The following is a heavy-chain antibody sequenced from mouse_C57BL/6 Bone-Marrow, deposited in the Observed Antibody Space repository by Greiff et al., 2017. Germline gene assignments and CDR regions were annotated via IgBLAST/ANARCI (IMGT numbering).Heavy chain of an antibody. Sequence: QVQLQQSGPGLVAPSQSLSITCTVSGFSLTSYAISWVRQPPGKGLEWLGVIWTGGGTNYNSALKSRLSISKDNSKSQVFLKMNSLQTDDTARYYCARNDYYGSSYWYFDVWGTGTTVTVSS. D-gene: IGHD1-1*01. CDR3: ARNDYYGSSYWYFDV. V-gene: IGHV2-9-1*01. J-gene: IGHJ1*03. CDR1: GFSLTSYA. CDR2: IWTGGGT.